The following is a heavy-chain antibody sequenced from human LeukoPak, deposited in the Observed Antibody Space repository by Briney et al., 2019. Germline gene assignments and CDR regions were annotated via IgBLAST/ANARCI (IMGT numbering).Heavy chain of an antibody. D-gene: IGHD1-26*01. CDR3: ASAGSIRFDY. V-gene: IGHV3-23*01. CDR1: GFTFSSYA. CDR2: ISGSDGST. Sequence: GGSLRLSCAASGFTFSSYAMSWVRQAPGKGLEWVSGISGSDGSTYYADSVKGRFTISRDNSKNTLYLQMNSLRAEDTAVYYCASAGSIRFDYWGQGTLVTVSS. J-gene: IGHJ4*02.